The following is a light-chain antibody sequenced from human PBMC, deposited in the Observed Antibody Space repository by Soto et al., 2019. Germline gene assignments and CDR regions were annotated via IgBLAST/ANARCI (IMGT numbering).Light chain of an antibody. Sequence: NFMLTQPHSMSESPGKTITISCTRRSGSIASHYVQWYQQRPGSAPTTVIYEDKRRPSGVPDRFSGSIDSSSNSASLTISGLEAEDEADYYCQSYNTSDHWVFGGGTKVTVL. CDR3: QSYNTSDHWV. J-gene: IGLJ3*02. CDR2: EDK. CDR1: SGSIASHY. V-gene: IGLV6-57*04.